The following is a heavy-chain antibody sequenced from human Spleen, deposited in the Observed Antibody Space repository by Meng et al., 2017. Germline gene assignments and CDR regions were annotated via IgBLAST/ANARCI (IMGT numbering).Heavy chain of an antibody. Sequence: GGSLRLSCVVSGGTFRTFWMTWVRQAPGKGLEWVGRIKSKVNGGTTDFAAPVKGRFTISRDDPENTLYLQSNSLKTEDTAVYYCTTDLPFTDGGVITTWGQGTLVTVSS. D-gene: IGHD3-16*02. CDR3: TTDLPFTDGGVITT. CDR2: IKSKVNGGTT. V-gene: IGHV3-15*01. CDR1: GGTFRTFW. J-gene: IGHJ5*02.